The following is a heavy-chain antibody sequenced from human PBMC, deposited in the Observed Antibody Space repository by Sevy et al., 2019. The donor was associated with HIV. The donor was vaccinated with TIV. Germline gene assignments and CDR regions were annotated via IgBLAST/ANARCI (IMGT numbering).Heavy chain of an antibody. J-gene: IGHJ1*01. Sequence: SETLSLTCIVSGGSITIAGYYWSWIRQHPGKGLELIGHIYYSGVTYYNPSLKSRLIISVDTSKNQFSLKLSSVTAADTAVYYCARAPVAAADTGYIQHWGQGTLVTVSS. V-gene: IGHV4-31*03. CDR1: GGSITIAGYY. CDR2: IYYSGVT. CDR3: ARAPVAAADTGYIQH. D-gene: IGHD6-13*01.